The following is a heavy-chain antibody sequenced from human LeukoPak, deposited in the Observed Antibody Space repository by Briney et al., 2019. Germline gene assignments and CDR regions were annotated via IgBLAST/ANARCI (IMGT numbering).Heavy chain of an antibody. Sequence: PAGTLRLSCAASGFTFSDYYLSWIRQAPGKGLVGGFYISSSGSTIYYADSVKGRFTMSRDNAKNSLYLHMNSLTAEDTAVYYGANSGWYAFDIRGQGAMVTVSS. V-gene: IGHV3-11*04. CDR2: ISSSGSTI. D-gene: IGHD6-19*01. CDR1: GFTFSDYY. J-gene: IGHJ3*02. CDR3: ANSGWYAFDI.